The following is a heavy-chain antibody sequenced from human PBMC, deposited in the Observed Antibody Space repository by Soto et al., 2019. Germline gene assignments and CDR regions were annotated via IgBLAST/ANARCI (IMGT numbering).Heavy chain of an antibody. V-gene: IGHV4-39*01. CDR2: IYYSGST. Sequence: SETLYLTCTVSGGSISSSSYYWGWIRQPPGKGLEWIGSIYYSGSTYYNPSLKSRVTISVDTSKNQFSLKLSSVTAADTAVYYCARHSSGWYRWRSFYYGMDVWGQGTTVTVSS. CDR3: ARHSSGWYRWRSFYYGMDV. CDR1: GGSISSSSYY. D-gene: IGHD6-19*01. J-gene: IGHJ6*02.